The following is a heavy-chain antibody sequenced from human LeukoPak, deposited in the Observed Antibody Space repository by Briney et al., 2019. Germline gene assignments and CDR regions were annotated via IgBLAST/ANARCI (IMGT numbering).Heavy chain of an antibody. CDR1: GFTFSSYS. J-gene: IGHJ4*02. CDR2: ISSSSSYI. CDR3: ARGGISSSWFLDY. V-gene: IGHV3-21*01. D-gene: IGHD6-13*01. Sequence: GGSLRLSCAASGFTFSSYSMNWVRQAPGKGLEWVSSISSSSSYIYYADSVRGRFTISRDNAKNSLYLQMNSLRAEDTAVYYCARGGISSSWFLDYWGQGTLVTVSS.